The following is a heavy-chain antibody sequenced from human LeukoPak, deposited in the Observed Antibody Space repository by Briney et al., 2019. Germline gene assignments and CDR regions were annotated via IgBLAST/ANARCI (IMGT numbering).Heavy chain of an antibody. CDR1: GFTVSSNY. J-gene: IGHJ4*02. CDR2: IKNDGSEK. Sequence: GGSLRLSCAASGFTVSSNYMSWVRQAPGKGLEWVANIKNDGSEKYYVDSVKGRFTISRDTAKNSVHLQMNSLGVEDSAVYYCLRDWDYWGQGTLVTVSS. V-gene: IGHV3-7*01. CDR3: LRDWDY.